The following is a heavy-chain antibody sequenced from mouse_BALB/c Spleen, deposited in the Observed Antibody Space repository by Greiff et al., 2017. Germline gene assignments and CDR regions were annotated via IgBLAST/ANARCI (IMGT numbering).Heavy chain of an antibody. CDR3: ARETGTKAAWFAY. D-gene: IGHD4-1*01. CDR2: INPGSGGT. J-gene: IGHJ3*01. CDR1: GYAFTNYL. V-gene: IGHV1-54*01. Sequence: QVQLQQSGAELVRPGTSVKVSCKASGYAFTNYLIEWVKQRPGQGLAWIGVINPGSGGTNYNEKFKGKATLTADKSSSTAYMQLSSLTSDDSAVYFCARETGTKAAWFAYWGQGTLVTVSA.